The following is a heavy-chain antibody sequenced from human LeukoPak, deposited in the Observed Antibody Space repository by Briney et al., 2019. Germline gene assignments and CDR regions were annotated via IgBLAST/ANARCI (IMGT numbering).Heavy chain of an antibody. CDR2: YAPEDGKV. CDR3: ARGFRLSAIEDWFDP. CDR1: GHTLTELS. Sequence: ASVKVSCKVFGHTLTELSMHWVRQAPGKGLEWMGGYAPEDGKVFYAQKFQGRVTVTEDTSTDTGYMELSGLRSDDTAVYYCARGFRLSAIEDWFDPWGQGTLVTVSS. D-gene: IGHD2-2*02. V-gene: IGHV1-24*01. J-gene: IGHJ5*02.